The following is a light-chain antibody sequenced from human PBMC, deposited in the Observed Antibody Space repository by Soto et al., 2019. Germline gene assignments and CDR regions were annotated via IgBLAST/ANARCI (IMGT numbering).Light chain of an antibody. Sequence: AIGMTQSPSSLSASTGDRVPISCRASQGISGYLAWYQQKPGKAPKLLIYAASSLQSGVPSRFSGGGSGTEFTLTINSLQPDDFATYYCQQYNHYWTFGQGTKVDIK. V-gene: IGKV1-8*01. J-gene: IGKJ1*01. CDR2: AAS. CDR1: QGISGY. CDR3: QQYNHYWT.